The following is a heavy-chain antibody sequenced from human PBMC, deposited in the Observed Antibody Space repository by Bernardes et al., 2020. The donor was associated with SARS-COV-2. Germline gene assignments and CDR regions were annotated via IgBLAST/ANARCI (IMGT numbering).Heavy chain of an antibody. D-gene: IGHD3-22*01. CDR2: INSNGGST. V-gene: IGHV3-64*01. J-gene: IGHJ6*02. Sequence: GGSLRLSCAASGFTFSTYSMHWVRQAPGKGLEYVSAINSNGGSTFYATSVKDRFTISRDNSKNMLYLQMNSLRAGDTAVYYCARANYYDSSGYGYYYYGMDVWGQGTTVTVSS. CDR3: ARANYYDSSGYGYYYYGMDV. CDR1: GFTFSTYS.